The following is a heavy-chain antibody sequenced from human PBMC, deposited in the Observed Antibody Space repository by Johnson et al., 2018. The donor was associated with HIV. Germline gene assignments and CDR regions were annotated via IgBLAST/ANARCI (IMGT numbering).Heavy chain of an antibody. Sequence: VQLVESGGGLVKPGGSLRLSCAASGFTFSNAWMSWVHQAPGKGLEWVGRIKSKTDGGTTDYAAPVKGRFTISRDDSKNTLYLQMNSLRTEDTAVYYCTTDPSNYDSRVGGDDAFDIWGQGTMVTVSS. CDR2: IKSKTDGGTT. J-gene: IGHJ3*02. CDR3: TTDPSNYDSRVGGDDAFDI. D-gene: IGHD3-22*01. CDR1: GFTFSNAW. V-gene: IGHV3-15*01.